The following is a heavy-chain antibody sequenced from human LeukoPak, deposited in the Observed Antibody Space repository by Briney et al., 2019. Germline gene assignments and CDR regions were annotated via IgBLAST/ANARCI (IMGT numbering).Heavy chain of an antibody. CDR2: IIPIFGTA. D-gene: IGHD2-2*01. J-gene: IGHJ6*02. CDR3: SSTELPYGGYYYYGMDV. CDR1: GGTFSSYA. Sequence: ASVKVSCKASGGTFSSYAISWVRQAPGQGLEWMGGIIPIFGTASYAQKFQGRVTITADESTSTAYMELSSLRSEDTAVYYCSSTELPYGGYYYYGMDVWGQGTTVTVSS. V-gene: IGHV1-69*13.